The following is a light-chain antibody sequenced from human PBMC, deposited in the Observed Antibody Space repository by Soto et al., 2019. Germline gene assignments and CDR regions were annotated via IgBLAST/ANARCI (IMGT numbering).Light chain of an antibody. Sequence: EIVMTQSPATLSVSPGDRATLSCRASQSVDNGLAWYQQKPGQPPRLLIYDASTRATGIPDRFSGSASGTDFTLTINRLEPEDFAVYYCQLYGISPHFGQGTRLEIK. CDR1: QSVDNG. CDR3: QLYGISPH. J-gene: IGKJ5*01. V-gene: IGKV3D-15*01. CDR2: DAS.